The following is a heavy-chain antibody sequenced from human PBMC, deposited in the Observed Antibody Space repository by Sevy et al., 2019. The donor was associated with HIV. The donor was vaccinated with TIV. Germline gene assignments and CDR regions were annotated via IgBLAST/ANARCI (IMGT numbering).Heavy chain of an antibody. CDR3: AKESLDGYY. V-gene: IGHV3-23*01. CDR1: GFTVSNNY. Sequence: GGSLRLSCAVSGFTVSNNYITWVRQAPGKGLQWVSTISPNGGSTYYADSVKGRFTIFRDNSRNTVFLQVNSLRAEDTAVYYCAKESLDGYYWGQGTLVTVSS. CDR2: ISPNGGST. J-gene: IGHJ4*02. D-gene: IGHD2-21*01.